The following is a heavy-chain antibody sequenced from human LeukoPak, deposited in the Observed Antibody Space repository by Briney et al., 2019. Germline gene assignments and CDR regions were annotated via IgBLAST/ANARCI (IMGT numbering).Heavy chain of an antibody. Sequence: SETLSLTCAVYVGSFSGYYWSWIRQPPGKGLECIGEINHSGNTNYNPSLKSRVTSSVDTSKTQSSLKLSSVTAADTAVYYCARGNIAAAGPHRNYFDYWGQGTLVTVSS. V-gene: IGHV4-34*01. CDR2: INHSGNT. J-gene: IGHJ4*02. CDR1: VGSFSGYY. CDR3: ARGNIAAAGPHRNYFDY. D-gene: IGHD6-13*01.